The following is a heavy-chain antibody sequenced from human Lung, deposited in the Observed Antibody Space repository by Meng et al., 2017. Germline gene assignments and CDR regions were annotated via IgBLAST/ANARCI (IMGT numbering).Heavy chain of an antibody. CDR3: ARGPTTMAHDFDY. D-gene: IGHD4-11*01. J-gene: IGHJ4*02. Sequence: QVQLQQWGAGLLKPSETLSLSCVFSGGPLSDYYWSWIRQPPGKGLEWIGEINHSGSTNYNPSLESRATISVDTSQNNLSLKLSSVTAADSAVYYCARGPTTMAHDFDYWGQGTLVTVSS. V-gene: IGHV4-34*01. CDR1: GGPLSDYY. CDR2: INHSGST.